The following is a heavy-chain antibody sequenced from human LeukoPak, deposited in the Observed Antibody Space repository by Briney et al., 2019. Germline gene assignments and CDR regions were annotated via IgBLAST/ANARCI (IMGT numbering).Heavy chain of an antibody. Sequence: ASVKVSCKTSGYIFTNYYMHWVRQAPGQGLEWMGIINPSGGNTSNAQKFQGRVTMTRDTSTSTVYMELSSLRSEDTAVYYCARDLSYCGGDCYFLLSYSYGMDVWGQGTSVTVSS. D-gene: IGHD2-21*02. V-gene: IGHV1-46*01. CDR2: INPSGGNT. CDR3: ARDLSYCGGDCYFLLSYSYGMDV. J-gene: IGHJ6*02. CDR1: GYIFTNYY.